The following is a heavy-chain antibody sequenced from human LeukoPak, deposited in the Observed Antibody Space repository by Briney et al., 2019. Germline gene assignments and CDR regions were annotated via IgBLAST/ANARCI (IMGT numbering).Heavy chain of an antibody. CDR2: IIPIFGTA. V-gene: IGHV1-69*13. CDR1: GGTFSSHA. Sequence: SVKVSCKASGGTFSSHAISWVRQAPGQGLEWMGGIIPIFGTANYAQKFQGRVTITADESTSTAYMELSSLRSEDTAVYYCARSVSGSYPDYYYMDVWGKGTTVTVSS. J-gene: IGHJ6*03. D-gene: IGHD1-26*01. CDR3: ARSVSGSYPDYYYMDV.